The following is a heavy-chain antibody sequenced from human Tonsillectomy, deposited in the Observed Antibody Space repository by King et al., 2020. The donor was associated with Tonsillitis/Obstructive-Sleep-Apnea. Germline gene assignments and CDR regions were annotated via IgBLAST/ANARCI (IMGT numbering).Heavy chain of an antibody. Sequence: VKLVESGGGVVQPGRSLRLSCAASGFVFSSYGMHWVRQAPGKGLEWVAVIGFDENKKDYRDSVKGRFTISRDNSKKTLYLQMNSLRAEDTAVYYCAVGYCTSAKCDRIDYWGQGTLVTVSS. D-gene: IGHD2-2*01. CDR3: AVGYCTSAKCDRIDY. J-gene: IGHJ4*02. CDR1: GFVFSSYG. V-gene: IGHV3-33*01. CDR2: IGFDENKK.